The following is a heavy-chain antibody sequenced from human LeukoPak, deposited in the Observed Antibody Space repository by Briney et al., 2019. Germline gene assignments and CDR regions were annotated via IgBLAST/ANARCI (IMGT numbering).Heavy chain of an antibody. CDR2: INTNTGNP. Sequence: ASVKVSCKASGYTFTSYAMNWVRQAPGQGLEWMGWINTNTGNPTYAQGFTGRFVFSLDTSVSTAYLQISSLKAEDTAVYYCARGTITMVRGVRSPPGYWGQGTLVTVSS. CDR3: ARGTITMVRGVRSPPGY. J-gene: IGHJ4*02. CDR1: GYTFTSYA. V-gene: IGHV7-4-1*02. D-gene: IGHD3-10*01.